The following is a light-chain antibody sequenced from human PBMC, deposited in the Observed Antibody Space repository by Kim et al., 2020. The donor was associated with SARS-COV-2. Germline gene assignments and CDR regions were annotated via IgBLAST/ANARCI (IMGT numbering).Light chain of an antibody. J-gene: IGLJ3*02. V-gene: IGLV1-40*01. CDR1: SSNIGASYD. CDR2: DTY. Sequence: QSVLTQPPSVSGAPGQRVTISCTGSSSNIGASYDVHWYQQLPGTPPKLLIFDTYNRPSGVPDRFSGSRSGPAASLAITGLQAEDEADYYCQSYDNGLGGVVFGGGTQLTVL. CDR3: QSYDNGLGGVV.